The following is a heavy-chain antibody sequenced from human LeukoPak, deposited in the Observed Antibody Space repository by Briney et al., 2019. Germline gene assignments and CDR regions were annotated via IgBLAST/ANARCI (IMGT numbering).Heavy chain of an antibody. Sequence: PGGSLRLSCAASGFTFSRYAMNWVRQAPGKGLEWVSAITSGGDSTFYAHSVKGRFTISRDNSKNTLYLQMNSLRAEDTAVYYCARSGGTYYYDSSGYYYWGQGTLVTVSS. CDR1: GFTFSRYA. V-gene: IGHV3-23*01. D-gene: IGHD3-22*01. J-gene: IGHJ4*02. CDR2: ITSGGDST. CDR3: ARSGGTYYYDSSGYYY.